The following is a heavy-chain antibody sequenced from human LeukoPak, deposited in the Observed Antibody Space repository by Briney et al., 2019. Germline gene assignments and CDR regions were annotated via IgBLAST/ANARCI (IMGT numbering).Heavy chain of an antibody. V-gene: IGHV3-30*18. CDR1: GFTFSSYG. Sequence: PRGSLRLSCAASGFTFSSYGMHWVRQAPGKGLGWVAVISYDGSNKYYADSVKGRFTISRDNSKNTLYLQMNSLRAEDTAVYYCAKSGTMVTIYYGMDVWGQGTTVTVSS. D-gene: IGHD4/OR15-4a*01. J-gene: IGHJ6*02. CDR2: ISYDGSNK. CDR3: AKSGTMVTIYYGMDV.